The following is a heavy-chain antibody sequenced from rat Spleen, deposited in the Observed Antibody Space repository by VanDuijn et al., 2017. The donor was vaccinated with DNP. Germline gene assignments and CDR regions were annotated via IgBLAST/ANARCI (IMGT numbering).Heavy chain of an antibody. CDR2: MWYDGDT. CDR1: GFSLTTYS. Sequence: QVQLKESGPGLVQPSETLSLTCTVSGFSLTTYSVSWVRQPSGKGPEWMGKMWYDGDTAYNSALKSRLSITKDTSKSQVFLKMHSLQTEDTATYYCAGSPESSYIYLPWAYWGQGTLVTVSS. D-gene: IGHD1-2*01. CDR3: AGSPESSYIYLPWAY. V-gene: IGHV2-34*01. J-gene: IGHJ3*01.